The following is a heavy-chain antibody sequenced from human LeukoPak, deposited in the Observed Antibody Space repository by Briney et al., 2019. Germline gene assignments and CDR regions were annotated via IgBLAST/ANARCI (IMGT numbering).Heavy chain of an antibody. D-gene: IGHD6-19*01. V-gene: IGHV4-34*01. CDR1: GGSFSGYY. Sequence: SETLSLTCAVYGGSFSGYYWSWIRQPPGKGLEWIGEINHSGSTNYNPSLKSRVTISVDTSKNQFSLKLSSVTAADTAVYYCARTYSIGWSLGVFDIWGQGTRVTVSS. CDR3: ARTYSIGWSLGVFDI. J-gene: IGHJ3*02. CDR2: INHSGST.